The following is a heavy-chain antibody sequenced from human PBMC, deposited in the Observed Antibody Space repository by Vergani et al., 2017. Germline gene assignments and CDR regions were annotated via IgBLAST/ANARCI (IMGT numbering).Heavy chain of an antibody. D-gene: IGHD6-19*01. J-gene: IGHJ4*02. CDR1: GYTFTGYY. V-gene: IGHV1-2*02. Sequence: QVQLVQSGAEVKKPGASVKVSCKASGYTFTGYYMHWVRQAPGQGLEWMGWNNTNSGGTNYAQKFQGRVTMTRDTSISTAYMELSRLRSDDTAVYYCARGRWGGWYSDYWGQGTLVTVSS. CDR3: ARGRWGGWYSDY. CDR2: NNTNSGGT.